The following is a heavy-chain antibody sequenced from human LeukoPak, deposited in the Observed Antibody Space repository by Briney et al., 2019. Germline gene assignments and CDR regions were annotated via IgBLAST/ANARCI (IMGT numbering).Heavy chain of an antibody. CDR1: GDSISSYY. J-gene: IGHJ4*02. V-gene: IGHV4-4*07. Sequence: SETLSLTCTVSGDSISSYYWNWIRQPAGKGLEWIGRIYSSGSTNYNPSLKSRVTMSVDTSKNHFSLTLSSVTAADTAVYYCARSLMDEAATWGQGTLVTVSS. CDR3: ARSLMDEAAT. CDR2: IYSSGST. D-gene: IGHD6-13*01.